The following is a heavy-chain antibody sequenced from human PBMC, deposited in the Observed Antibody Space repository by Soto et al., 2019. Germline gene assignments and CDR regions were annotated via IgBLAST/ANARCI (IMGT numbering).Heavy chain of an antibody. CDR3: AKFPNMVRGVILDY. D-gene: IGHD3-10*01. CDR2: ISYDGSNK. Sequence: PGGSLRLSCAASGFTFSSYGMHWVRQAPGKGLEWVAVISYDGSNKYYADSVKGRFTISRDNSKNTLYLQMNSLRAEDTAVYYCAKFPNMVRGVILDYWGQGTLVTVSS. V-gene: IGHV3-30*18. J-gene: IGHJ4*02. CDR1: GFTFSSYG.